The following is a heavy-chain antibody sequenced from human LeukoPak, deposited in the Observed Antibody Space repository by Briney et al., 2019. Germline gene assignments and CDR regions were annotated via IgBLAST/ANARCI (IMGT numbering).Heavy chain of an antibody. D-gene: IGHD4/OR15-4a*01. Sequence: GASVTVSFKASGYTFTSYYMHWVRQAPGQGLGWMGIINTSGGSTSYAQKFQGRVTMTRDMSTSTVYMELSSLRSEDTAVYYCARGEYDDGHNWFDPWGQGTLVTVSS. J-gene: IGHJ5*02. V-gene: IGHV1-46*01. CDR3: ARGEYDDGHNWFDP. CDR1: GYTFTSYY. CDR2: INTSGGST.